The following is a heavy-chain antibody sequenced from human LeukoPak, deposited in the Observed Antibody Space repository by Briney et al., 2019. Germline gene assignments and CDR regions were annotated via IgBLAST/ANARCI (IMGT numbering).Heavy chain of an antibody. CDR2: INHSGST. J-gene: IGHJ4*02. CDR1: GGSFSGYC. D-gene: IGHD2-2*01. Sequence: SETLSLTCAVYGGSFSGYCWSWIRQPPGKGLEWIGEINHSGSTNYNPSLTRRVTISVDTSTNQFSLKLSSVTAADTAVYYCARVPYCSSTSCWGYFDYWGQGTLVTVSS. V-gene: IGHV4-34*01. CDR3: ARVPYCSSTSCWGYFDY.